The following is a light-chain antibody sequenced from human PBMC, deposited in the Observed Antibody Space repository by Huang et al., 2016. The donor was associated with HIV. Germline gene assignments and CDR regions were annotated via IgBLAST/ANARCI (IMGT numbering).Light chain of an antibody. CDR3: QQYATSPYT. Sequence: EIVLTQSPGSLSLSPGQRAILSCRASQSVGGNYLAWYQQKRDQAPRLLVYGVSSRATGIPDRFSASGSGTEFSLTIVRLAPEDFAVYYCQQYATSPYTFGRGTQLEI. CDR2: GVS. J-gene: IGKJ2*01. CDR1: QSVGGNY. V-gene: IGKV3-20*01.